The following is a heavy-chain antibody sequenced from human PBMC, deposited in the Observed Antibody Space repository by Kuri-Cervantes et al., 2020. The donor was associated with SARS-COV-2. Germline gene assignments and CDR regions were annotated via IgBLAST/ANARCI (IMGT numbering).Heavy chain of an antibody. V-gene: IGHV4-39*07. Sequence: SETLSLTCTVSGGSISSSTYYWGWIRQPPGKGLEWIGTIYYSGSTNYNPSLKSRVTISVDTSKNQFSLKLSSVTAADTAVYYCASQGVGAHRGQDYWGQGTLVTSPQ. D-gene: IGHD1-26*01. CDR1: GGSISSSTYY. CDR2: IYYSGST. CDR3: ASQGVGAHRGQDY. J-gene: IGHJ4*02.